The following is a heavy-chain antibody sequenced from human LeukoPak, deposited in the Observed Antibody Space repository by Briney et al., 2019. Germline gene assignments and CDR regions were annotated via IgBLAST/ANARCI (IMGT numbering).Heavy chain of an antibody. Sequence: GGSLRLSCAASGFTVSSNYMSWVRQAPGKGLEWVSVIYSGGSTYYADSVKGRFTISRDNSKNTLYLQMNSLRAEDTAVYYCAREVTSSGWYHYYFDYWGQGTLVTVPS. J-gene: IGHJ4*02. V-gene: IGHV3-53*01. CDR1: GFTVSSNY. D-gene: IGHD6-19*01. CDR2: IYSGGST. CDR3: AREVTSSGWYHYYFDY.